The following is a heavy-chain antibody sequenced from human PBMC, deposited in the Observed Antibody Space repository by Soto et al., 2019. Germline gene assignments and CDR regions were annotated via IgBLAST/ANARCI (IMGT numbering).Heavy chain of an antibody. D-gene: IGHD3-10*01. J-gene: IGHJ3*02. CDR1: GFNFSDHY. CDR2: ISRSGTNI. Sequence: QVQLVESGGGLVKPGGSLRLSCAASGFNFSDHYMTWIRQAPGEGLQWISYISRSGTNIFYADSLKGRFTVSRDNAKNSLYLQMNRLRAGDTAVYYCARGGGSIRGDALDIWGQGTMVTVSS. CDR3: ARGGGSIRGDALDI. V-gene: IGHV3-11*01.